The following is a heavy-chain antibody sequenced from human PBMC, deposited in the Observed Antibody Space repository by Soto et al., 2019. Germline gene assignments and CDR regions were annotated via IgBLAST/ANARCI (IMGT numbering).Heavy chain of an antibody. Sequence: ASLKVSCKASGYTFTRFGISWVRQAPGQGLEWMGWISGYNGDTNYAQKFQGRVTMTVDTSTTTAFMELTSLTSDDRAVYYCAKNGQPPYYYYGMDVWG. CDR2: ISGYNGDT. CDR3: AKNGQPPYYYYGMDV. D-gene: IGHD2-8*01. CDR1: GYTFTRFG. V-gene: IGHV1-18*01. J-gene: IGHJ6*02.